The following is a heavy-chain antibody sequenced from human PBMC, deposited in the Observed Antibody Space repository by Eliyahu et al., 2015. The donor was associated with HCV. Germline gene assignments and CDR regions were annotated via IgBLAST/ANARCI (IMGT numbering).Heavy chain of an antibody. Sequence: EVQLVESGGGLVQPGGSLKLSCAASGFTLSGYWIHWFRQAPGKGLVWVSRINSDETNIRYADPVKGRFTISRDNAKNTLYLQMNSLRVEDTAVYYCARDLVARDAFDVWGQGTMVTVSS. V-gene: IGHV3-74*01. D-gene: IGHD5-12*01. CDR2: INSDETNI. CDR1: GFTLSGYW. CDR3: ARDLVARDAFDV. J-gene: IGHJ3*01.